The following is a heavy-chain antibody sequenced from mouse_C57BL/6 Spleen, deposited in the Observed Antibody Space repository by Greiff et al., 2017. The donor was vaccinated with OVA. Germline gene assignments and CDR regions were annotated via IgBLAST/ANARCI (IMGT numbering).Heavy chain of an antibody. D-gene: IGHD2-2*01. J-gene: IGHJ4*01. CDR2: IYPGSGNT. V-gene: IGHV1-76*01. CDR3: ARSGYDRAMDY. Sequence: QVQLQQSGAELVRPGASVKLSCKASGYTFTDYYINWVKQRPGQGLEWIARIYPGSGNTYYNEKFKGKATLTAEISSSTAYMQLSSLTSEDSAVYFCARSGYDRAMDYWGQGTSVTVSS. CDR1: GYTFTDYY.